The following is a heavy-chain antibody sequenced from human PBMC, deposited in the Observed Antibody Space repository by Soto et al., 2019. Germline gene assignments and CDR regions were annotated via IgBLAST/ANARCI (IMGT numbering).Heavy chain of an antibody. CDR3: AREVYYGSGSHNYFDY. J-gene: IGHJ4*02. Sequence: ASVKVSCKASGYTFTSYGISWVRQAPGQGLEWMGWISAYNGNTNYAQKLQGRVTMTTDTSTGTAYMELRSLRSDATAVHYCAREVYYGSGSHNYFDYWGQGTLVTVSS. V-gene: IGHV1-18*04. D-gene: IGHD3-10*01. CDR2: ISAYNGNT. CDR1: GYTFTSYG.